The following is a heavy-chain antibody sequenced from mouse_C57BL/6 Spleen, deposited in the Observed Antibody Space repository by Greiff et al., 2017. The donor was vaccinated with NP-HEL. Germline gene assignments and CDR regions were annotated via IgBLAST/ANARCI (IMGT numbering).Heavy chain of an antibody. Sequence: QVQLQQPGAELVKPGASVKLSCKASGYTFTSYWMQWVKQRPGQGLEWIGEIDPTDSYTNYNQKLKGKATLTVDTSYSTAYMQLSILTSEYSAFYYCARGRDGDYFDYWGQGTTLTVSA. V-gene: IGHV1-50*01. CDR1: GYTFTSYW. CDR3: ARGRDGDYFDY. CDR2: IDPTDSYT. D-gene: IGHD2-3*01. J-gene: IGHJ2*01.